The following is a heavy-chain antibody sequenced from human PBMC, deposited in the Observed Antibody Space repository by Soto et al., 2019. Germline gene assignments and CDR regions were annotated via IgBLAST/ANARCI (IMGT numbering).Heavy chain of an antibody. J-gene: IGHJ5*02. D-gene: IGHD3-10*01. Sequence: SGPTLVNPTQTLTLTCTFSGFSLSTSAVGVGWIRQPPGKALEWLALIYWNDDKRYSPSLRSRLTITKDTSKNQVVLTMTNMEPVDTATYCCANSRAVPSGSYYRWLDPWGQGNLGTV. V-gene: IGHV2-5*01. CDR3: ANSRAVPSGSYYRWLDP. CDR2: IYWNDDK. CDR1: GFSLSTSAVG.